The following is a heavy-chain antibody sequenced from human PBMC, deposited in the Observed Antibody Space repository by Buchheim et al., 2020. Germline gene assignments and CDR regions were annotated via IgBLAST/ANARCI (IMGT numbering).Heavy chain of an antibody. CDR2: IHHGGST. J-gene: IGHJ6*02. V-gene: IGHV4-4*02. CDR1: GDSMSSHDW. CDR3: ARNGYYNMDV. Sequence: QVQLQESGPGLVKPSGTLSLTCDVSGDSMSSHDWWSWARQPPGKGLEWIGEIHHGGSTNYSPSLKGRVTISVDNAKNHFSLKLSSVTAADTAVYYCARNGYYNMDVWGQGTT. D-gene: IGHD2-8*01.